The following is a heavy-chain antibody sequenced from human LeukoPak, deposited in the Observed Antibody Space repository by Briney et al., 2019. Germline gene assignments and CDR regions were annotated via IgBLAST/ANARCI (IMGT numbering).Heavy chain of an antibody. Sequence: GGSLRLSCAASGFTFDNYGMSWVRQVPGKGLEWVSSINGNGGSTAYADSVKGRFTISRDNSKNTLYLQMNSLRAEDTAVYYCAKVIHYDILTGCYSGTQGWWFDPWGQGTLVTVSS. CDR2: INGNGGST. V-gene: IGHV3-20*04. CDR1: GFTFDNYG. CDR3: AKVIHYDILTGCYSGTQGWWFDP. D-gene: IGHD3-9*01. J-gene: IGHJ5*02.